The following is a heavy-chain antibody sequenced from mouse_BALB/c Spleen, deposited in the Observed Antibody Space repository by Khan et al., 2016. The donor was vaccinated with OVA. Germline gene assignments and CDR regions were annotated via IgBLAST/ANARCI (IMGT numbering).Heavy chain of an antibody. CDR3: AKVGYNGTMAY. V-gene: IGHV9-3-1*01. Sequence: QIQLVQSGPELKKPGETVKISCKASGFTFTNYGMNWVSQTPGKGLKWMGWINTYTGEPTFTDDFKGRFAFSLETSASTAYLQINSLKYEDTATXDCAKVGYNGTMAYWGQGTSVTVSS. J-gene: IGHJ4*01. CDR1: GFTFTNYG. D-gene: IGHD1-3*01. CDR2: INTYTGEP.